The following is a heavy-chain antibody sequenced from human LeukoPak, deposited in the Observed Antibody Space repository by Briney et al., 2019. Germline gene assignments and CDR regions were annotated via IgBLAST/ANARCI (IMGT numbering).Heavy chain of an antibody. D-gene: IGHD3-10*01. CDR2: IIPIYGTA. V-gene: IGHV1-69*06. CDR1: GGTFSRYA. J-gene: IGHJ3*02. CDR3: ASPYYFGSGNDAFDI. Sequence: SVKVSCKASGGTFSRYAISWVRQAPGQGLEWMGGIIPIYGTAKYAQKLQGRVTITADKSTNTAYMELSSLRSEDTAMYYCASPYYFGSGNDAFDIWGQGTMVTVSS.